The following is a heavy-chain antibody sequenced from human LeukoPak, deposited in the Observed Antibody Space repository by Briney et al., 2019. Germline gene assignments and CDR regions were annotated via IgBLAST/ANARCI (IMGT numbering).Heavy chain of an antibody. CDR2: IYHSGST. Sequence: SGTLSLTCAVSGGSISSSNWWSWVRQPPGKGLEWIGEIYHSGSTNYNPSLKSRVTISVDKSKNLFSLKLSSVTAADTAVYYCARERGRPIFGVVKHWFDPWGQGNLVTVSS. CDR1: GGSISSSNW. V-gene: IGHV4-4*02. CDR3: ARERGRPIFGVVKHWFDP. J-gene: IGHJ5*02. D-gene: IGHD3-3*01.